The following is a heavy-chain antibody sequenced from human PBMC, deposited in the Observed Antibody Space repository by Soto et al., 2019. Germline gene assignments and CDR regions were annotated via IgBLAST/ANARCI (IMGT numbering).Heavy chain of an antibody. Sequence: EVQLAESGGGMVQPGGSLRLSCVASGFTFSSYDMHWVRQAPGKGLEYVSSISSNGGTTYYGNSVKGRFTISRDNSKNTLYLQTGSTAAEYMAVYYCVRRVSGDYDYWGQGALVTVSS. V-gene: IGHV3-64*01. CDR2: ISSNGGTT. J-gene: IGHJ4*02. CDR1: GFTFSSYD. D-gene: IGHD3-10*01. CDR3: VRRVSGDYDY.